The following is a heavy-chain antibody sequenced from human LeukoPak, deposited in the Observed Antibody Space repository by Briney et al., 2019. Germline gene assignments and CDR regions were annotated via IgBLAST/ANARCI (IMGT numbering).Heavy chain of an antibody. CDR2: IYYSGST. CDR1: GGSISSYY. Sequence: PSETLSLTCTVSGGSISSYYWSWIRQPPGKGLEWVGYIYYSGSTNYNPSLKSRVTISVDTSKNQFSLKLSSVTAADTAGYYCARAKGGSYWGRLYYYMDVWGKGTTVTVSS. D-gene: IGHD1-26*01. J-gene: IGHJ6*03. CDR3: ARAKGGSYWGRLYYYMDV. V-gene: IGHV4-59*01.